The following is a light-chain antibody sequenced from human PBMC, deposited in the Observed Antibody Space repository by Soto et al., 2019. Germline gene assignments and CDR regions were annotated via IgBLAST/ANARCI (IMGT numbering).Light chain of an antibody. CDR1: QSVSSNY. CDR3: QKYGSAFT. CDR2: AAS. V-gene: IGKV3-20*01. J-gene: IGKJ3*01. Sequence: EIVLTQSPGTLSLSPGERATLSCRASQSVSSNYLAWYQHKPGQGPRLLIYAASSRATGIPDRFSGSGSGTHFTLTISTLEPEDSALYYCQKYGSAFTFGPGTKVEIK.